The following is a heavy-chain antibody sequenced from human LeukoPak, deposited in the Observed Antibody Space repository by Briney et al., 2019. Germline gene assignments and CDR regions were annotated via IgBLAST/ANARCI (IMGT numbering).Heavy chain of an antibody. Sequence: GRSLRLSCAASGFTFSSYSMNWVRQAPGKGLEWVSSISSSSSYIYYADSVKGRFTISRDNAKNSLYVQMNSLRAEDTAVYYCARDPYSGLFDSWGQGTLVTVSS. CDR2: ISSSSSYI. CDR1: GFTFSSYS. D-gene: IGHD4-11*01. CDR3: ARDPYSGLFDS. J-gene: IGHJ4*02. V-gene: IGHV3-21*01.